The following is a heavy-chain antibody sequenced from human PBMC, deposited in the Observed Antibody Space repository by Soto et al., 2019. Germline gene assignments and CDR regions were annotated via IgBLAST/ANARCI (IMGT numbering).Heavy chain of an antibody. CDR3: ARGGAAGHSRAGGWFDP. CDR2: IYHSGST. D-gene: IGHD6-13*01. Sequence: KPSETLSLTCAVSGGSISSGGYSWSWIRQPPGKGLEWIGYIYHSGSTYYNPSLKSRVTISVDRSKNQFSLKLSSVTAADTAVYYCARGGAAGHSRAGGWFDPWGQGTLVTVSS. CDR1: GGSISSGGYS. V-gene: IGHV4-30-2*01. J-gene: IGHJ5*02.